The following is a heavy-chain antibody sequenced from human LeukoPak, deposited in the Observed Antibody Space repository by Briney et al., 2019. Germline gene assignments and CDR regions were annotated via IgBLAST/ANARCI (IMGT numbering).Heavy chain of an antibody. J-gene: IGHJ4*02. CDR2: IYYSGST. Sequence: SETLSLTCTVSGGSISSFYWSWIRQPPGEGLVWIGYIYYSGSTNYNPSLKSRVTISVDTSKNQFSLKLSSVTAADTAVYYCARLGYSSSWYFGYWGQGTLVTVSS. CDR1: GGSISSFY. V-gene: IGHV4-59*08. CDR3: ARLGYSSSWYFGY. D-gene: IGHD6-13*01.